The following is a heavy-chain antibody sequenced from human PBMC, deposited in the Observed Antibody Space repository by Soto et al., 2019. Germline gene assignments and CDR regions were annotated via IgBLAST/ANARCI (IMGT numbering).Heavy chain of an antibody. J-gene: IGHJ4*02. D-gene: IGHD2-21*02. CDR1: GGTFSSYA. CDR2: IIPIFGTA. CDR3: ARDPFGYGGNFFYY. V-gene: IGHV1-69*13. Sequence: SVKVSCKASGGTFSSYAISWVRQAPGQGLEWMGGIIPIFGTANYAQKFQGRVTITADESTSTAYMELSSLRSEDTAVYYCARDPFGYGGNFFYYWGQGTLVTVS.